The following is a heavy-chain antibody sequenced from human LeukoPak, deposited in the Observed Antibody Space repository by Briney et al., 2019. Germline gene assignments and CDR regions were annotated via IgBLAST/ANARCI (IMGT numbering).Heavy chain of an antibody. Sequence: GRSLRLSCAASGFTFSSYGMHWVRQAPGKGLEWVAVISYDGSNKYYADSVKGRFTISRDNSKDTLYLQMNSLRAEDTAMFYCAKDRPGRMATIMGYFDYWGQGTLVTVSS. CDR3: AKDRPGRMATIMGYFDY. J-gene: IGHJ4*02. CDR2: ISYDGSNK. D-gene: IGHD5-24*01. CDR1: GFTFSSYG. V-gene: IGHV3-30*18.